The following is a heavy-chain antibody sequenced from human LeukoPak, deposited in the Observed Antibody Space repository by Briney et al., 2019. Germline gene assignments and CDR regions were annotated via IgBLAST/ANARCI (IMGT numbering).Heavy chain of an antibody. CDR3: ARDRSGSYLNWFDP. CDR1: GFTVSSNY. D-gene: IGHD3-10*01. J-gene: IGHJ5*02. V-gene: IGHV3-66*01. Sequence: GGSLRLSCAASGFTVSSNYMSWVRQAPGKGLEWVSVIYSGGSTYYADSVKGRFTISRDNSKNTLYLQMNSLRAEDTAVYYCARDRSGSYLNWFDPWGQGTLVTVSS. CDR2: IYSGGST.